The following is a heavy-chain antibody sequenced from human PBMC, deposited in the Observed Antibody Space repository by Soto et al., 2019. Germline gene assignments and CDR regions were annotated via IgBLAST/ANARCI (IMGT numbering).Heavy chain of an antibody. CDR3: ARDRYTSSPDAFDI. Sequence: SSETLSLTCAVYGGSFSGYYWSWIRQPPGKGLEWIGEINHSGSTNYNPSLKSRVTISVDTSKNQFSLKLSSVTAADTAVYYCARDRYTSSPDAFDIWGQGTMVTVSS. CDR2: INHSGST. V-gene: IGHV4-34*01. D-gene: IGHD6-13*01. J-gene: IGHJ3*02. CDR1: GGSFSGYY.